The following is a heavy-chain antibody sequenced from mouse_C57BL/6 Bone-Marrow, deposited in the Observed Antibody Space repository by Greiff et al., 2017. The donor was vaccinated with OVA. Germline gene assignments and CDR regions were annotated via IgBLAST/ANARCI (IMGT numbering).Heavy chain of an antibody. CDR1: GYSITSGYY. CDR2: ISYDGSN. CDR3: ARERQLRVDY. V-gene: IGHV3-6*01. Sequence: ESGPGLVKPSQSLSLTCSVTGYSITSGYYWNWIRQFPGNKLEWMGYISYDGSNNYNPSLKNRISITRDTSKNQCFLKLNSVTTEDTATYYCARERQLRVDYWGQGTTLTVSS. J-gene: IGHJ2*01. D-gene: IGHD3-2*02.